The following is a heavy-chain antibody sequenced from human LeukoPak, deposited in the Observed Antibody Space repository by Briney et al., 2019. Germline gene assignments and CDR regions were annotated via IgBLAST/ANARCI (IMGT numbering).Heavy chain of an antibody. V-gene: IGHV3-21*01. CDR3: ARLSYWVFEI. J-gene: IGHJ3*02. CDR2: ISSSSSYI. Sequence: GGSLRLSCAASGFTFGSYSMNWVRQAPGKGLEWVSSISSSSSYIYYADSVKGRFTISRDNAKNSLYLQMNSLRAEDTSVYFCARLSYWVFEIWGQGTMVTVSS. D-gene: IGHD2-21*01. CDR1: GFTFGSYS.